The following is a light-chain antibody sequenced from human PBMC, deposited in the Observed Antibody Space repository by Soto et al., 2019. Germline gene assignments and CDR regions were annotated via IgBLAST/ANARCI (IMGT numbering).Light chain of an antibody. CDR2: DAS. CDR3: QHLSSYPLT. Sequence: DIQMTQSPSTLSASIGDRVTITCRASQSISDWLAWFQLKPGKAPKLLIYDASSLESGVPSRFSGSGSGTEFTLTISSLQPEDLGTYYCQHLSSYPLTFGGGTKVDI. V-gene: IGKV1-5*01. CDR1: QSISDW. J-gene: IGKJ4*01.